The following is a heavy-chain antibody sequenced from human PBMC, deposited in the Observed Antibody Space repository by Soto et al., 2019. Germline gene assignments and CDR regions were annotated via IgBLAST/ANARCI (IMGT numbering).Heavy chain of an antibody. Sequence: GGSLRLSCAASGFTFSSYGMHWVRQAPGKGLEWVAVISYDGSNKYYADSVKGRFTISRDNSKNTLYLQMNSLRAEDTVVYYCAKDRLGWIAARPNYFDYWGQGTLVTVSS. CDR2: ISYDGSNK. J-gene: IGHJ4*02. CDR1: GFTFSSYG. D-gene: IGHD6-6*01. CDR3: AKDRLGWIAARPNYFDY. V-gene: IGHV3-30*18.